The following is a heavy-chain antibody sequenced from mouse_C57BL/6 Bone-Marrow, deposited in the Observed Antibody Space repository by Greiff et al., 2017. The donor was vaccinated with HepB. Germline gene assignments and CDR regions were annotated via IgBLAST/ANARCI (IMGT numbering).Heavy chain of an antibody. CDR2: IYPGNSDT. D-gene: IGHD1-1*01. J-gene: IGHJ3*01. CDR1: GYTFTSYW. Sequence: DVQLQESGTVLARPGASVKMSCKTSGYTFTSYWMHWVKQRPGQGLEWIGAIYPGNSDTSYNQKFKGKAKLTAVTSASTAYMELSSLTNGDSAVYYCTVYCGSSYGFAYWGQGTLVTVSA. V-gene: IGHV1-5*01. CDR3: TVYCGSSYGFAY.